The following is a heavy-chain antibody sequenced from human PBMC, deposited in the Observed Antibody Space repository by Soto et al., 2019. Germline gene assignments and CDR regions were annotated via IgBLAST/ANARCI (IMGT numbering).Heavy chain of an antibody. CDR3: ARHKGYCSSTSCRTYYGMDV. D-gene: IGHD2-2*01. Sequence: GESLKISCKGSGYIFTSYWISWVRQMPGKGLEWMGRIDPSDSYTNYSPSFQGHVTISADKSISTAYLQWSSLKASDTAMYYCARHKGYCSSTSCRTYYGMDVWGQGTTVTVSS. CDR1: GYIFTSYW. V-gene: IGHV5-10-1*01. CDR2: IDPSDSYT. J-gene: IGHJ6*02.